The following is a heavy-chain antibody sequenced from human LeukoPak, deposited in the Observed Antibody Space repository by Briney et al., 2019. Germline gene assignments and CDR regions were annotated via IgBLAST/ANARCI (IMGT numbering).Heavy chain of an antibody. D-gene: IGHD4-11*01. CDR3: ARRVRDYTNWFVP. V-gene: IGHV1-69*13. J-gene: IGHJ5*02. CDR2: IIPIFGTA. Sequence: ASVKVSCKASGGTFSSYAISWVRQAPGQGLEWMGGIIPIFGTANYAQKFQGRVTITADESTSTAYMELSSLRSEDTAVYYCARRVRDYTNWFVPWGQGTLVTVSS. CDR1: GGTFSSYA.